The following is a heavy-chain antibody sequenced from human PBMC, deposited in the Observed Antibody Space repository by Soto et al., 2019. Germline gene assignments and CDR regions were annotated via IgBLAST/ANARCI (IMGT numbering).Heavy chain of an antibody. CDR2: IWYNGSNK. Sequence: QVQLVESGGGVVQPGRSLRLSCAASGFTFSSYGMHWVRQAPGKGLEWVAVIWYNGSNKYYADSVKGRFTISRDNSKNTLYLQMNSLRAEDTAVYYCARDRDAFDIWGQGTMVTVSS. V-gene: IGHV3-33*01. J-gene: IGHJ3*02. CDR1: GFTFSSYG. CDR3: ARDRDAFDI.